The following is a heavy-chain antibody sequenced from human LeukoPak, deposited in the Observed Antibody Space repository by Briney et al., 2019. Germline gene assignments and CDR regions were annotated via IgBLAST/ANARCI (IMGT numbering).Heavy chain of an antibody. J-gene: IGHJ3*02. Sequence: NPGGSLRLSCAASGFTFSRHSINWVRQAPGKGLEWVSSISSSSSYIYYADSVKGRFTISRDNAKNSLYLQMNSLRAEDTAVYYCARDPSDYVWGSYSDMGAFDIWGQGTMVTVSS. D-gene: IGHD3-16*01. CDR3: ARDPSDYVWGSYSDMGAFDI. CDR1: GFTFSRHS. V-gene: IGHV3-21*01. CDR2: ISSSSSYI.